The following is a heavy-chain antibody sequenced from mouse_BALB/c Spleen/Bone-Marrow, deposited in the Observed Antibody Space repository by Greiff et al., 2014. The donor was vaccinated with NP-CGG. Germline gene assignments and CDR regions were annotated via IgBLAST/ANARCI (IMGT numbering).Heavy chain of an antibody. CDR2: IDPSNSET. Sequence: QVQLQQSGPELVRPGASVKMSCKASGYTFTSYWMHWVEQRPGQGLEWIGMIDPSNSETRLNQKFMDKTTLNVDKSSNTAYIQLSSLKAEDAAVYDRERKQSDMDYWGQGTTGTVSS. CDR3: ERKQSDMDY. CDR1: GYTFTSYW. V-gene: IGHV1S127*01. D-gene: IGHD1-3*01. J-gene: IGHJ4*01.